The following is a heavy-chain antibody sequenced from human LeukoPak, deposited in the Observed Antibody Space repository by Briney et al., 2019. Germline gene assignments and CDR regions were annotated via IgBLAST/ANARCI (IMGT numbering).Heavy chain of an antibody. Sequence: ASVKVSCKASVYTFTGYYMHWVRQAPGQGGEWMGWVNPNSGGTNYAQKFQGRITMTRDTSNSTAYMGLSRLRSDDTAVYYCARVLPPLDPAAWGASFDYWGQGTLVTVSS. CDR2: VNPNSGGT. CDR1: VYTFTGYY. D-gene: IGHD2-2*01. CDR3: ARVLPPLDPAAWGASFDY. V-gene: IGHV1-2*02. J-gene: IGHJ4*02.